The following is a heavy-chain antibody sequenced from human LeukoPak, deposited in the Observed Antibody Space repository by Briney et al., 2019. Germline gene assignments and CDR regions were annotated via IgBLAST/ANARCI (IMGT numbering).Heavy chain of an antibody. CDR3: ARDPAIVATIYDY. J-gene: IGHJ4*02. D-gene: IGHD5-12*01. Sequence: GRSLRLSCAASGFTLSIYSMNWVRQAPGKRLEWVSSISSSSSYIYYADSVKARFTISRDNAKNSLYLQMNSLRAEDTAVYYCARDPAIVATIYDYWGQETLVTVSS. CDR1: GFTLSIYS. CDR2: ISSSSSYI. V-gene: IGHV3-21*01.